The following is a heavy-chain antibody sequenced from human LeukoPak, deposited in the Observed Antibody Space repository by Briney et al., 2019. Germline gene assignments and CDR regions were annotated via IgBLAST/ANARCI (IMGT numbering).Heavy chain of an antibody. CDR3: ARDRGGLDY. Sequence: GGSLRLSCAASGFTFSSYGMHWARQAPGKGLEWVANIKQDGSEKYYVDSVKGRFTISRDNAKNSLYLQMNSLRAEDTAVYYCARDRGGLDYWGQGTLVTVSS. V-gene: IGHV3-7*01. CDR1: GFTFSSYG. D-gene: IGHD3-10*01. J-gene: IGHJ4*02. CDR2: IKQDGSEK.